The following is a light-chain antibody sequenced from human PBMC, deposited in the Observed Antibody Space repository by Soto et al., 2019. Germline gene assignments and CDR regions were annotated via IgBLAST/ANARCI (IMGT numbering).Light chain of an antibody. CDR3: QQYNSYSQT. Sequence: DIQMTQSPSTLSASVGDRVTITCRASQSISSWLAWYQQKPGKAPKLLISKASSLESGVPSRFSGSGSGTEFTLTISSLQPDDFATYYGQQYNSYSQTFGQGTKVEIK. CDR1: QSISSW. CDR2: KAS. J-gene: IGKJ1*01. V-gene: IGKV1-5*03.